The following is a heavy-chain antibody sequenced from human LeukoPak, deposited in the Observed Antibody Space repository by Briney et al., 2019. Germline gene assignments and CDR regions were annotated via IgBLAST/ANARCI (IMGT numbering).Heavy chain of an antibody. Sequence: GGSLRLSCAASGFTFTSYAMSWVRQAPGKGLEWVSSISSSSSYIYYADSVKGRFTISRDNAKNSLYLQMNSLRAEDTAVYFCAREREQWHAFDIWGQGTMVTVSS. CDR3: AREREQWHAFDI. J-gene: IGHJ3*02. V-gene: IGHV3-21*01. D-gene: IGHD6-19*01. CDR1: GFTFTSYA. CDR2: ISSSSSYI.